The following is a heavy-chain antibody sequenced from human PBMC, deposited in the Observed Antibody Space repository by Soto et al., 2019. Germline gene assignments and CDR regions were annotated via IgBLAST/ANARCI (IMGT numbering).Heavy chain of an antibody. Sequence: ASVKVSCKASGYTFTSYGISWVRQAPGQGLEWMGWISAYNGNTNYAQKLQGRVTMTTDTSTSTAYMELRSLRSDDTAVYYCARQIDYDFWSGAGGYYYYYMDVWGKGTTVTVSS. V-gene: IGHV1-18*01. CDR2: ISAYNGNT. CDR3: ARQIDYDFWSGAGGYYYYYMDV. CDR1: GYTFTSYG. D-gene: IGHD3-3*01. J-gene: IGHJ6*03.